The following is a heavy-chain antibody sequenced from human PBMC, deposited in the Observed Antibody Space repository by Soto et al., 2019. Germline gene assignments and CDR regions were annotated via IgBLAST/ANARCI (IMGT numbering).Heavy chain of an antibody. D-gene: IGHD4-17*01. CDR2: ISGSGGST. CDR1: GFTFSSYA. V-gene: IGHV3-23*01. Sequence: VQLLESGGGLVQPGGSLRLSCAASGFTFSSYAMSWVRQAPGKGLEWVSAISGSGGSTYYADSVKGRFTISRDNSKNTLYLQMNSLRAEDTAVYYCAKSKEGPNYGGYYFDYWGQGTLVTVSS. J-gene: IGHJ4*02. CDR3: AKSKEGPNYGGYYFDY.